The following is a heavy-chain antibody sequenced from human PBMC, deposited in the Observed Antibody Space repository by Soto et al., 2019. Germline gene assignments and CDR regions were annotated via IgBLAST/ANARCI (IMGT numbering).Heavy chain of an antibody. CDR3: ARGDSTDCSNGVCSFFYNHDMDV. D-gene: IGHD2-8*01. CDR2: INPKSGGT. V-gene: IGHV1-2*04. Sequence: ASMKVSCKASGYSFTDYHIHWVRQAPGQGLEWLGRINPKSGGTSTAQKFQGWVTMTTDTSISTASMELTRLTSDDTAIYYCARGDSTDCSNGVCSFFYNHDMDVWGQGXTVTVS. CDR1: GYSFTDYH. J-gene: IGHJ6*02.